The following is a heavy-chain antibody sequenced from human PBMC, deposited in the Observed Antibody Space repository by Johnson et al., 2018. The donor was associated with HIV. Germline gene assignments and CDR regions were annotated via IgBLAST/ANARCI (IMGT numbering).Heavy chain of an antibody. D-gene: IGHD3-16*01. J-gene: IGHJ3*02. Sequence: QVQLVESGGGVVQPGRSLRLSCAASGFSFSSYGMHWVRQAPGKGLEWVANIWYDGSNKYYADSVKGRFPISRDNSKNTLYLQMNSLRAEDTALYYCAKGSGGEADAFDIWGQGTMVTVSS. CDR1: GFSFSSYG. CDR3: AKGSGGEADAFDI. CDR2: IWYDGSNK. V-gene: IGHV3-33*06.